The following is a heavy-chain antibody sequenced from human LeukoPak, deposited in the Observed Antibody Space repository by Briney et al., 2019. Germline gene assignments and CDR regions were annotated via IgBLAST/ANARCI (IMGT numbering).Heavy chain of an antibody. V-gene: IGHV3-33*01. D-gene: IGHD3-22*01. CDR1: GFTYSSYG. CDR3: ARAAYDSSGYLTL. J-gene: IGHJ4*02. CDR2: IWYDGSNK. Sequence: GGSLRLSCAASGFTYSSYGMHWVRQAPGKGLEWVAVIWYDGSNKYYADSVKGRFTISRDNSKNTLYLQMNSLRAEDTAVYYCARAAYDSSGYLTLWGQGTLVTVSA.